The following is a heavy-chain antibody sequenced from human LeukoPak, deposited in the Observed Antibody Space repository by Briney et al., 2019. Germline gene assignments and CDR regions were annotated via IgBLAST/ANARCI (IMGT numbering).Heavy chain of an antibody. V-gene: IGHV4-34*01. CDR3: ARGFLSSGDYVLYFDY. CDR1: GGSFSGYY. D-gene: IGHD4-17*01. Sequence: SETLSLTCAVYGGSFSGYYWSWIRQPPGKGLEWIGEINHSGSTNYNPSLKSRVTISVDTSKNQFSLKLSSVTAADTAVYYCARGFLSSGDYVLYFDYWGQGTLVTVSS. J-gene: IGHJ4*02. CDR2: INHSGST.